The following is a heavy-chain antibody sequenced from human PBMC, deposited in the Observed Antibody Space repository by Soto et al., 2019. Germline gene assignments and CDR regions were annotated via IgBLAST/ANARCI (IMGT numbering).Heavy chain of an antibody. CDR3: ARVGYSYDYYYYYGMDV. CDR1: GGTFSSYA. V-gene: IGHV1-69*13. Sequence: ASVKVSCKASGGTFSSYAISWVRQAPGQGLEWMGGIIPIFGTANYAQKFQGRVTITADGSTSTAYMELRSLRSDDTAVYYCARVGYSYDYYYYYGMDVWGQGTTVTVSS. CDR2: IIPIFGTA. J-gene: IGHJ6*02. D-gene: IGHD5-18*01.